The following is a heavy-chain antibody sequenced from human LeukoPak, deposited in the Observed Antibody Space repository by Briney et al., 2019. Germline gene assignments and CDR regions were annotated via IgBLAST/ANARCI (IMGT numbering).Heavy chain of an antibody. V-gene: IGHV1-69*13. Sequence: SVKVSCKASGGTFISYAISWVRQAPGQGLEWMGGIIPIFGTANYAQKFQGRVTITADESASTAYMELSSLRSEDTAVYYCASGIAAAGLFDYWGQGTLVTVSS. CDR2: IIPIFGTA. CDR1: GGTFISYA. J-gene: IGHJ4*02. D-gene: IGHD6-13*01. CDR3: ASGIAAAGLFDY.